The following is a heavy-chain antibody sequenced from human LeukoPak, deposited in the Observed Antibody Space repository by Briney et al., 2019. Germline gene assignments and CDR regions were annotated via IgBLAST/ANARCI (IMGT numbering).Heavy chain of an antibody. V-gene: IGHV3-21*01. D-gene: IGHD1-26*01. CDR2: ISSSSSYI. J-gene: IGHJ4*02. Sequence: GGSLRLSCAASGFTFSTYSMNWVRQAPGKGLEWVSSISSSSSYIYYADSVKGRFTISRDNAKNSLYLQMSSLRAEDTAVYYCARGPRVGATTSPFDYWGQGTLVTVSS. CDR3: ARGPRVGATTSPFDY. CDR1: GFTFSTYS.